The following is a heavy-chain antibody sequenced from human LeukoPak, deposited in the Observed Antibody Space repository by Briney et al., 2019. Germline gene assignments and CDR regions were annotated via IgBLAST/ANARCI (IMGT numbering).Heavy chain of an antibody. J-gene: IGHJ6*03. V-gene: IGHV3-11*01. CDR2: ISSSGST. CDR3: ARDRGYYDSSGYYYYYYMDV. Sequence: GGSLRLSCAASGFTFSDYYMSWIRQAPGKGLEWVSYISSSGSTYYADSVKGRFTISRDNSKNTLYLQMNSLRAEDTAVYYCARDRGYYDSSGYYYYYYMDVWGKGTTVTISS. CDR1: GFTFSDYY. D-gene: IGHD3-22*01.